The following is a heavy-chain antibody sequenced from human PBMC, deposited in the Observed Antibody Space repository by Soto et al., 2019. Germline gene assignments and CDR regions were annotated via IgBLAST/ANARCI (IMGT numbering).Heavy chain of an antibody. CDR1: GYTFTSYA. CDR3: ARAPTTIPSPGVFDY. D-gene: IGHD5-12*01. CDR2: INAGNGNT. V-gene: IGHV1-3*01. Sequence: ASVKVSCKASGYTFTSYAMHWVRQAPGQRLEWMGWINAGNGNTKYSQKFQGRVTITRDTSASTAYMELSSLRSEDTAVYYCARAPTTIPSPGVFDYWGQGTMVTVYS. J-gene: IGHJ4*02.